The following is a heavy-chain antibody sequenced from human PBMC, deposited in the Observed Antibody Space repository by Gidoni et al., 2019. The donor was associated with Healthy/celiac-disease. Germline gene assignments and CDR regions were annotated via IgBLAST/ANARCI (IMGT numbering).Heavy chain of an antibody. Sequence: EVQLVESGGGLVKPGGSLRLSCAASGFTFSSYSMNWVRQAPGKGLEWVSSISSSSSYIYYADSVKGRFTISRDNAKISLYLQMNSLRAEDKAVYYCARGVGGAFDIWGQGTMVTVSS. J-gene: IGHJ3*02. CDR2: ISSSSSYI. V-gene: IGHV3-21*01. D-gene: IGHD3-16*01. CDR1: GFTFSSYS. CDR3: ARGVGGAFDI.